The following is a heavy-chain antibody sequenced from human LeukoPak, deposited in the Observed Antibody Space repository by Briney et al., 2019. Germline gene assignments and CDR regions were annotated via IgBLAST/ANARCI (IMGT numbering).Heavy chain of an antibody. Sequence: GGSLRLSCAASGFTFSSYAMHWVRQAPGKGLEWVAVISYDGSNKYYADSVKGRFTISRDNSKNTLYLQMNSLRAEDTAVYYCAREGALHAFDIWGHGTMVTVSS. D-gene: IGHD3-10*01. CDR2: ISYDGSNK. CDR3: AREGALHAFDI. CDR1: GFTFSSYA. J-gene: IGHJ3*02. V-gene: IGHV3-30*04.